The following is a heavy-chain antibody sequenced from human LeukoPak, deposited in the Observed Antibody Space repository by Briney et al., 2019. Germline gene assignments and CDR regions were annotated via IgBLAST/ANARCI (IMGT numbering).Heavy chain of an antibody. CDR1: GFTFDDYA. V-gene: IGHV3-9*01. Sequence: PGRSLRLSCAASGFTFDDYAMHWVRQAPGKGLEWVSGISWNSGSIGYADSVKGRFTISRDNAKNTLYLQMNSLRAEDTAVYYCARDRVTAKDYWGQGTLVTVSS. CDR2: ISWNSGSI. D-gene: IGHD2-21*02. J-gene: IGHJ4*02. CDR3: ARDRVTAKDY.